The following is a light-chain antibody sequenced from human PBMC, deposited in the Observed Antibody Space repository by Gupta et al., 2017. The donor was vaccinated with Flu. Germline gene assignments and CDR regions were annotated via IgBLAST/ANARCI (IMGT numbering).Light chain of an antibody. CDR1: QSISIY. V-gene: IGKV1-39*01. CDR2: NAS. Sequence: PSSLSASGGDRVTIACRASQSISIYLNWYQQKPGKAPNLLIYNASSLQSGVPSKFSGGGSGTDFALTISSLQPEDFATYYCQQTYNTSWTFGQGTKLQIK. J-gene: IGKJ1*01. CDR3: QQTYNTSWT.